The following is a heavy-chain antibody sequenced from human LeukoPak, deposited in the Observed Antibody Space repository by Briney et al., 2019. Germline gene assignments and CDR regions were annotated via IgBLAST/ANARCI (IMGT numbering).Heavy chain of an antibody. CDR1: GYTFTSYD. CDR3: ARLMVRGVITLFDY. V-gene: IGHV1-8*01. D-gene: IGHD3-10*01. Sequence: GASVKVSCKASGYTFTSYDINWVRQATGQGLEWMGWMNPNSGNTGYAQKFQGRVTMTRNTSISTAYMEPSSLRSEDTAVYYCARLMVRGVITLFDYWGQGTLVTVSS. J-gene: IGHJ4*02. CDR2: MNPNSGNT.